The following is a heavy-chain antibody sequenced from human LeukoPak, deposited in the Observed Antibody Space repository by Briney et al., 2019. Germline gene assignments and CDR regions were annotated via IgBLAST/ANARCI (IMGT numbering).Heavy chain of an antibody. V-gene: IGHV4-30-4*08. CDR2: IYYSGST. Sequence: SETLSLTCTVSGGSISSGDYYWSWIRQPPGKGLEWIGYIYYSGSTYYNPSLKSRVTISVDTSKNQFSLKLSSVTAADTAVYYCASSRLRLGELSLYPQHPIRYWGQGTLVTVSS. CDR3: ASSRLRLGELSLYPQHPIRY. J-gene: IGHJ4*02. CDR1: GGSISSGDYY. D-gene: IGHD3-16*02.